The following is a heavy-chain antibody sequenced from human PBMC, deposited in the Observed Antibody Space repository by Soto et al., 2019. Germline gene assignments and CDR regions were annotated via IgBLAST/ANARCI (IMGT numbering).Heavy chain of an antibody. CDR2: IYYSGST. J-gene: IGHJ6*02. V-gene: IGHV4-39*01. CDR1: GGAISSSSYY. CDR3: ASLPIAAAGTYYYYGMDV. Sequence: SETLSLTCTVSGGAISSSSYYWGWIRQPPGKGLEWIGSIYYSGSTYYNPSLKSRVTISVDTSKNQFSLKLSSVTAADTAVYYCASLPIAAAGTYYYYGMDVWGQGTTVTVSS. D-gene: IGHD6-13*01.